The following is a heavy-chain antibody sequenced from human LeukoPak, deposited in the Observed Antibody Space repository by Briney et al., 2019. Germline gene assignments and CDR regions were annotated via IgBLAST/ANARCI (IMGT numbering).Heavy chain of an antibody. Sequence: PGGSLRLSCAASGFTLSSYNMNWVRQAPGKGQEWVSSISSSSSYIYYADSVKRRFTIPRHNAKNSLYLQMNSLRAEDTAVYYCARVSGLGYCSGGSCLEVGYWGQGTLVTVSS. CDR3: ARVSGLGYCSGGSCLEVGY. J-gene: IGHJ4*02. D-gene: IGHD2-15*01. CDR2: ISSSSSYI. CDR1: GFTLSSYN. V-gene: IGHV3-21*01.